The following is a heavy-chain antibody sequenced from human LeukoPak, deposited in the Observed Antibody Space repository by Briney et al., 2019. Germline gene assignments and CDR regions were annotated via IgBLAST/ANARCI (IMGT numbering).Heavy chain of an antibody. Sequence: PGGSLRLSCAASGFTVSSNYMNWVRQTPGKGPEWVSAIGGSGGGTFYADSVKGRFTISRDNSKNTVYLQMNSLRAEDTAVYYCAKTREDFWGRAKVGMDVWGKGTTVTVSS. V-gene: IGHV3-23*01. J-gene: IGHJ6*04. CDR1: GFTVSSNY. D-gene: IGHD3-3*01. CDR3: AKTREDFWGRAKVGMDV. CDR2: IGGSGGGT.